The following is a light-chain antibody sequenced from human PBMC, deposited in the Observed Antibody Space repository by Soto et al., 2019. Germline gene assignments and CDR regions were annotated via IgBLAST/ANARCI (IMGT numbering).Light chain of an antibody. V-gene: IGKV1-5*01. J-gene: IGKJ2*01. CDR1: QSISSW. CDR3: QQYTSYYT. CDR2: DAS. Sequence: DIQMTQSPSTLSASVGDRVTITCRASQSISSWLAWYQQKPGKAPKLLIYDASSLESGVPSRFSGSASGTEFTLTISGLQPNDFATYYCQQYTSYYTFGQGTKVGIK.